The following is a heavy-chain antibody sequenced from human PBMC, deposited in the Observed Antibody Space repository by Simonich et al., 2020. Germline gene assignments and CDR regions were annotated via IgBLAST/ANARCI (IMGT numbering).Heavy chain of an antibody. J-gene: IGHJ4*02. D-gene: IGHD6-13*01. V-gene: IGHV1-18*01. CDR2: RSAYNGNT. CDR3: ARDQGGRAAAATDY. Sequence: QVQLVQSGAEVKKPGASVKVSCKASGYTFTSYGISWVGKAPGQGLEWMGWRSAYNGNTNYAHKLQGRVTMTTDTSTSTAYMELRSLRSDDTAVYYCARDQGGRAAAATDYWGQGTLVTVSS. CDR1: GYTFTSYG.